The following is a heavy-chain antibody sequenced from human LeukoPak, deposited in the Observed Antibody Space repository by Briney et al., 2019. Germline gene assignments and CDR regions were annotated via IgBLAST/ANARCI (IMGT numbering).Heavy chain of an antibody. D-gene: IGHD3-10*01. CDR2: ISAYNGNT. CDR1: GYTFTSYG. CDR3: ARDARITMVRGVDPFDY. V-gene: IGHV1-18*01. Sequence: ASVKVSCKASGYTFTSYGISWVRQAPGQGLEWMGWISAYNGNTNYAQKLQGRVTMTTDTSTSTAYMELRSLRSDDTAVYYCARDARITMVRGVDPFDYWGQGTLVTVSS. J-gene: IGHJ4*02.